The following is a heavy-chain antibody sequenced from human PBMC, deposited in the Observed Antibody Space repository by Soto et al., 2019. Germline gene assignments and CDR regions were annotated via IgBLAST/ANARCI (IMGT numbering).Heavy chain of an antibody. D-gene: IGHD3-3*01. V-gene: IGHV3-48*02. Sequence: GGSLRLPCAASGFTFSSYSMNWVRQAPGKGLEWVSYISSSSSSIYYADSVKGRFTISRDNAKNSLYLQMNSLRDEDTAVYYCARDYEYWSGYYKGFDYWGQGTLVTVSS. CDR1: GFTFSSYS. CDR2: ISSSSSSI. J-gene: IGHJ4*02. CDR3: ARDYEYWSGYYKGFDY.